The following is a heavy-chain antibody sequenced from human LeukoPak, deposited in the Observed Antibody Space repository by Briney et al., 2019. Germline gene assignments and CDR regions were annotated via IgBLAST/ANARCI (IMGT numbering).Heavy chain of an antibody. V-gene: IGHV1-69*01. Sequence: ASVKVSCKASGGTFSNYAFSWVRQAPGQGLEWMGGIIPTFGTANYAQKFQGRVTITADESTSTAYMELSSLRSEDTAVYYCAREGWGSPNWFDPWGQGTLVTVSS. CDR1: GGTFSNYA. D-gene: IGHD3-16*01. J-gene: IGHJ5*02. CDR3: AREGWGSPNWFDP. CDR2: IIPTFGTA.